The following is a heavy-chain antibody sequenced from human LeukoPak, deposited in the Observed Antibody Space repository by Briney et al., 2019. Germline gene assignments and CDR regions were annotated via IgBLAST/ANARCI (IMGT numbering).Heavy chain of an antibody. CDR2: INHSGST. Sequence: SETLSLTCAVYGGSFSGYYWSWIRQPPGKGLEWIGEINHSGSTNYNPSLKSRVTISVDTSKTQFSMKLSSVTAADTAVYYCARPGGIAVFWGQGTLVTVSS. CDR3: ARPGGIAVF. V-gene: IGHV4-34*01. CDR1: GGSFSGYY. J-gene: IGHJ4*02. D-gene: IGHD6-19*01.